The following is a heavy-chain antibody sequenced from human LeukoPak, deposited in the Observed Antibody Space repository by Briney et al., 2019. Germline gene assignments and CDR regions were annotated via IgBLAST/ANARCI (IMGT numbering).Heavy chain of an antibody. V-gene: IGHV1-69*13. Sequence: GASVKVSCKASGGTFSSYAISWVRQAPGQGLEWMGGIIPIFGTANYAQKFQGRVTITADESTSTAYMELSSLRSEDTAVYYCALVGYDILTGYFDYWGQGTLVTVSS. CDR3: ALVGYDILTGYFDY. CDR2: IIPIFGTA. CDR1: GGTFSSYA. D-gene: IGHD3-9*01. J-gene: IGHJ4*02.